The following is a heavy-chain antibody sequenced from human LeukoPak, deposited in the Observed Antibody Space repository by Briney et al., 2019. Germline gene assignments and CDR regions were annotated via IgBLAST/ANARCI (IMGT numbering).Heavy chain of an antibody. J-gene: IGHJ5*02. CDR1: GYTFTSYD. D-gene: IGHD3-3*01. V-gene: IGHV1-8*03. CDR2: MNPNSGNT. CDR3: ARGAITIFGVVIKGDWFDP. Sequence: ASVKVSCKASGYTFTSYDINWVRQATGQGLEWMGWMNPNSGNTGYAQKFQGRVTITRNTSISTAYMELSSLRSEDTAVYYYARGAITIFGVVIKGDWFDPWGQGTLVTVSS.